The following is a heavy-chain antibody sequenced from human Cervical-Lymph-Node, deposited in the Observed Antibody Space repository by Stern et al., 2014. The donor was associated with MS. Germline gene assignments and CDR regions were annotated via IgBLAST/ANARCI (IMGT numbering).Heavy chain of an antibody. D-gene: IGHD6-13*01. J-gene: IGHJ4*02. V-gene: IGHV3-30*18. CDR2: ITNDATKK. CDR1: GFTFSSYG. CDR3: AKICSSSSSNGVDY. Sequence: VQLLESGGGVVQPGRSLRLSCAASGFTFSSYGMHWVRQAPGKGGEWVAVITNDATKKYYTDSVKGRFTTSRDNSKNTLYLQMDNLRTEDTAVYYCAKICSSSSSNGVDYWGQGTLVTVSS.